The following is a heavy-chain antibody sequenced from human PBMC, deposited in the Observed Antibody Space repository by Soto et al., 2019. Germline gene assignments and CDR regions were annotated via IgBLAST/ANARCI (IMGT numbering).Heavy chain of an antibody. CDR2: IKSKTDGGTT. V-gene: IGHV3-15*01. J-gene: IGHJ3*02. CDR3: TTTWELGAFDI. CDR1: GFTFSNAW. D-gene: IGHD1-26*01. Sequence: AGGSLRLSCAASGFTFSNAWMSWVRQAPGKGLEWVGRIKSKTDGGTTDYAAPVKGRFTISRDDSKNTLYLQMNSLKTEDTAVYYCTTTWELGAFDIWGQGTMVTVSS.